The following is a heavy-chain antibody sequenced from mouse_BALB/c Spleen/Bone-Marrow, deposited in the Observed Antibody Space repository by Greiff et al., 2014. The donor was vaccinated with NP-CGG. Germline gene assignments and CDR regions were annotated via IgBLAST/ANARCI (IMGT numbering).Heavy chain of an antibody. CDR3: AKGGNYRYDFDY. V-gene: IGHV1-14*01. CDR2: FNPYNDGS. CDR1: GYTFTSSV. D-gene: IGHD2-14*01. Sequence: EVQVVESGPELVKPGASVKMSCKASGYTFTSSVMHWVKQKPRQGLEWIGYFNPYNDGSKYNEKFKGKAILTSDKSSSTAYMELSSLTSEDSAVYYCAKGGNYRYDFDYWGQGTTLTVSS. J-gene: IGHJ2*01.